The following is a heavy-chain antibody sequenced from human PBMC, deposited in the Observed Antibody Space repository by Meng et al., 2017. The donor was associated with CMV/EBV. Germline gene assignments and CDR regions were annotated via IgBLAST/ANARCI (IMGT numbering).Heavy chain of an antibody. CDR2: IYYSGST. CDR3: ARDPYYGSGSYYT. Sequence: SGGSVSSGSYYWSWIRQPPGKGLEWIGYIYYSGSTNYNPSLRSRVTISVDTSKNQFSLKLSSVTAADTAVYYCARDPYYGSGSYYTWGQGTLVTVSS. CDR1: GGSVSSGSYY. J-gene: IGHJ5*02. D-gene: IGHD3-10*01. V-gene: IGHV4-61*01.